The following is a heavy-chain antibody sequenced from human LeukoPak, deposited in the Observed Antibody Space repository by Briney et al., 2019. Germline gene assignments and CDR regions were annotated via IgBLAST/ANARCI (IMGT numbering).Heavy chain of an antibody. Sequence: TGGSLRLSCAASGFTVSSNYMSWVRQAPGKGLEWVSVIYSGGSTYYADSVKGRFTIPRDNSKNTLYLQMNSLRAEDTAVYYCARVVLAVEYYFDYWGQGTLVTVSS. CDR2: IYSGGST. CDR1: GFTVSSNY. V-gene: IGHV3-66*02. D-gene: IGHD6-19*01. J-gene: IGHJ4*02. CDR3: ARVVLAVEYYFDY.